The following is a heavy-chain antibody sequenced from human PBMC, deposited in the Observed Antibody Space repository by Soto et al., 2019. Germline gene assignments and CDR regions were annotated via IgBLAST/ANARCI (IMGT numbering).Heavy chain of an antibody. CDR2: INPKFGDT. CDR3: ARNMDYYYGRGSGNGHGV. D-gene: IGHD3-10*02. CDR1: GYTFTAYY. V-gene: IGHV1-2*02. J-gene: IGHJ6*02. Sequence: QVQLVQSGAEVKEPGDSVRVSCEASGYTFTAYYIHWVRRAPGQGLEWMGWINPKFGDTTYAQDLQGRVSMTSDMSISTVYMELSRLTSDDTAIYYCARNMDYYYGRGSGNGHGVWGQGTTVTVFS.